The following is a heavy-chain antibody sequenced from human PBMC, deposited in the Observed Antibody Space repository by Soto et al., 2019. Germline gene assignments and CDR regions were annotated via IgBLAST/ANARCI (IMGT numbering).Heavy chain of an antibody. CDR3: VKDESINWYSGHFRH. D-gene: IGHD6-13*01. V-gene: IGHV3-9*01. CDR1: GFTVDDYA. CDR2: INWNSGSI. J-gene: IGHJ1*01. Sequence: VQLVEAGGGLVQPGRSLRLYCAASGFTVDDYAVHWVRQVPGKGVELVSGINWNSGSIGYGDSVKGRFAISRDNAKNSLHLQMNSMSAEDTAFYYCVKDESINWYSGHFRHWGQGTLVTVSS.